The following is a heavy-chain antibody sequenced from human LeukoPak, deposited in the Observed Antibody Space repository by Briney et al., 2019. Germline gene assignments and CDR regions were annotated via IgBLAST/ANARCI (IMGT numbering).Heavy chain of an antibody. D-gene: IGHD5-18*01. V-gene: IGHV3-23*01. Sequence: RGSLRLSCVAPRFSFNTLATCWARQAPGKGLEWVFAINARGFITYYTDSVKGAFTISRDKSKNTLFLQMNSLSVEDTAICYCVNHITAMVRGCLDHWGQGILVTVSS. CDR2: INARGFIT. J-gene: IGHJ4*02. CDR3: VNHITAMVRGCLDH. CDR1: RFSFNTLA.